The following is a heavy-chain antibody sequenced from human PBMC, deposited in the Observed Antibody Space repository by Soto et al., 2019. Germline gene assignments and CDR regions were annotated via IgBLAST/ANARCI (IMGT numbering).Heavy chain of an antibody. V-gene: IGHV4-34*01. J-gene: IGHJ6*03. D-gene: IGHD3-10*01. CDR3: ASGNTMVRGAYYYMDV. CDR2: INQSGST. CDR1: GGSFSGYY. Sequence: QVQLQQWGAGLLKPSETLSLTCAVYGGSFSGYYWSWIRQPPGKGLEWIGEINQSGSTNYNPSLTSRVTISVDTSKNQFSLKLSSVTAADTAVYYCASGNTMVRGAYYYMDVWGKGTTVTVSS.